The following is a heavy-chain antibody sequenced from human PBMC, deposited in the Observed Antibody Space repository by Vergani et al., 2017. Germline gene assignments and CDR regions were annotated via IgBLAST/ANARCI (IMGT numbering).Heavy chain of an antibody. CDR1: GGSISSYY. Sequence: QVQLQESGPGLVKPSETLSLTCTVSGGSISSYYWSWIRRPPGKGLGWIGYIYYSGSTNYNPSLKSRGTISVDTSKNQFSLKLSSVTAADTAVYYCARGSREQQLVPGYWGQGTLVTVSS. CDR2: IYYSGST. CDR3: ARGSREQQLVPGY. D-gene: IGHD6-13*01. V-gene: IGHV4-59*01. J-gene: IGHJ4*02.